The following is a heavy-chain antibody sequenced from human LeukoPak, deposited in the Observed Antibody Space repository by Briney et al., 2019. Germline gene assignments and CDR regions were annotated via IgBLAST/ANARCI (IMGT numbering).Heavy chain of an antibody. D-gene: IGHD3-16*02. CDR3: ARDGGYDYVWGSYRYGGYFVY. J-gene: IGHJ4*02. Sequence: VGSLGRSCADPGFTCSGYGMSWVREGPGKGQERVANIKQDGSEKYYVDSVKGRFTISRDNAKNSLYLQMNSLRAEDTAVYYCARDGGYDYVWGSYRYGGYFVYWGQGTLLTVSS. CDR2: IKQDGSEK. CDR1: GFTCSGYG. V-gene: IGHV3-7*03.